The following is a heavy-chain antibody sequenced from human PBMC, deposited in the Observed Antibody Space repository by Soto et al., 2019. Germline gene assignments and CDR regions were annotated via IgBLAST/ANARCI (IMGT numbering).Heavy chain of an antibody. CDR3: ARGSVQLAYHDALVF. V-gene: IGHV3-30-3*01. Sequence: HPGGSLRLSCAASGFTFSSYAMHWVRQTPGKGLEWVAVISYDGDNKYYADSVKGRFTISRDNSKNTLYLQMNSLRAEDTAVYYCARGSVQLAYHDALVFLGQGTMGTV. CDR2: ISYDGDNK. CDR1: GFTFSSYA. D-gene: IGHD1-1*01. J-gene: IGHJ3*01.